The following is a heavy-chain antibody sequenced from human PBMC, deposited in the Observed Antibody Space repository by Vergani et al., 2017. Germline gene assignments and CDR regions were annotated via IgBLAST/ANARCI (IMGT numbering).Heavy chain of an antibody. CDR3: ASSHRLIAAAGIFDY. CDR2: INAGNGNT. V-gene: IGHV1-3*01. D-gene: IGHD6-13*01. J-gene: IGHJ4*02. Sequence: QVQLVQSGAEVKKPGASVKVSCKASGYTFTSYAMHWVRQAPGQRLEWMGWINAGNGNTKYSQKFQGRVTITRDTSASTAYMELSSLRSEDTAVYYCASSHRLIAAAGIFDYWGQGTLVTVSS. CDR1: GYTFTSYA.